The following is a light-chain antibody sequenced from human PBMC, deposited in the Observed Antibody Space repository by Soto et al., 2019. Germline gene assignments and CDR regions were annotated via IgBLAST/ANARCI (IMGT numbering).Light chain of an antibody. CDR1: QSVSNNY. Sequence: EIVLTQSPGTLSLSPGERATLSCRASQSVSNNYLAWYQQKPGQAPRLLIYGASNRATGIPDRFSGSGSGTDFTLNTSRHEPEDRAVYYWQQYGSSGTFGQGTKVEIK. CDR2: GAS. V-gene: IGKV3-20*01. J-gene: IGKJ1*01. CDR3: QQYGSSGT.